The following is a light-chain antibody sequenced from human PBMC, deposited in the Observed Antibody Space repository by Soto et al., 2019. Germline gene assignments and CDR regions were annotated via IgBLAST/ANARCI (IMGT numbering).Light chain of an antibody. Sequence: DIQMTQSPSTLSASVGDRVTITCRASQSISRWLAWNQQKPGKAPKLLIYDASSLESGVPSRFSGSGSGTEFTLTISRLQPDDFATYYCQQYNGYYRTFGQGPKLEIK. CDR1: QSISRW. CDR2: DAS. J-gene: IGKJ2*01. V-gene: IGKV1-5*01. CDR3: QQYNGYYRT.